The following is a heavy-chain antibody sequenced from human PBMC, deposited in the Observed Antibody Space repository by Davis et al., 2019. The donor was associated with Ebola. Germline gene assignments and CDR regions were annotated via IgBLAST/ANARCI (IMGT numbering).Heavy chain of an antibody. Sequence: MPGGSLRLSCTVSGGSISSSSYYWGWIRQPPGKGLEWIGEINHSGSTNYNPSLKSRVTISVDTSKNQFSLKLSSVTAADTTVYYCARLMITFGGVHFDYWGQGTLVTVSS. D-gene: IGHD3-16*01. CDR2: INHSGST. V-gene: IGHV4-39*01. J-gene: IGHJ4*02. CDR1: GGSISSSSYY. CDR3: ARLMITFGGVHFDY.